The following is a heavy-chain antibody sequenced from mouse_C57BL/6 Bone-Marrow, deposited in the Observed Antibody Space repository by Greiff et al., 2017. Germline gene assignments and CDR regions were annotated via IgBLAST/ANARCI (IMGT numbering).Heavy chain of an antibody. CDR1: GYSFTGYY. D-gene: IGHD2-3*01. Sequence: VHVKQSGPELVKPGASLKISCKASGYSFTGYYMHWVKQSHGNILDWIGFIYHYNGVSSYNQKFTGKATLTVDKSSSTAYMELRSLTSEDSAVYYCASGGYYTYWGQGTLVTVSA. V-gene: IGHV1-31*01. CDR3: ASGGYYTY. J-gene: IGHJ3*01. CDR2: IYHYNGVS.